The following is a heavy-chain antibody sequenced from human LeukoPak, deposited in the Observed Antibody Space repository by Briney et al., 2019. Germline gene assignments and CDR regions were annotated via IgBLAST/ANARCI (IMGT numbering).Heavy chain of an antibody. V-gene: IGHV3-7*01. CDR3: ARLLKTYYDSSGYLDY. CDR2: IKTDGSEK. J-gene: IGHJ4*02. CDR1: GFTFSNYW. D-gene: IGHD3-22*01. Sequence: GGSLRLSCEGSGFTFSNYWMGWVRQAPGKGLQWVANIKTDGSEKYYVDSVKGRFTISRDNAKNSLYLQMNSLRAEDTAVYYCARLLKTYYDSSGYLDYWGQGTLVTVSS.